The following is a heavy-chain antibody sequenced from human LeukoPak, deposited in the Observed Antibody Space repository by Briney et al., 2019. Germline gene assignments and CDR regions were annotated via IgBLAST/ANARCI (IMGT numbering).Heavy chain of an antibody. CDR2: ISGDGGST. Sequence: PGGSLRLSCAASGFTFDDYAMHWVRQAPGKGLEWVSLISGDGGSTNYADSVKGRSTISRDNSKNSLYLQMNSLRTEDTALYYCAKENAMIVVLGWFDPWGQGTLVTVSS. D-gene: IGHD3-22*01. J-gene: IGHJ5*02. V-gene: IGHV3-43*02. CDR1: GFTFDDYA. CDR3: AKENAMIVVLGWFDP.